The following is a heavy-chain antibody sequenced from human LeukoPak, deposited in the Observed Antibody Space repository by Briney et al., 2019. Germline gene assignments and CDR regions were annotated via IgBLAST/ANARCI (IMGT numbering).Heavy chain of an antibody. D-gene: IGHD2-21*02. Sequence: SETVSLTCTVSGGSISTYYWTWLRQPPGKGLEGIGNVYYSGTTNYNPSPKSRLTITVDTSKNQYSLKLNSVTAADTAVYFCARDCGGDSYLGAFDIWGQGTMVTVSS. CDR3: ARDCGGDSYLGAFDI. J-gene: IGHJ3*02. CDR1: GGSISTYY. CDR2: VYYSGTT. V-gene: IGHV4-59*13.